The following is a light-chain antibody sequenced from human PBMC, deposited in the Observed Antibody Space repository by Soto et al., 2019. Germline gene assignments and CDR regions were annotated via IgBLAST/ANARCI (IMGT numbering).Light chain of an antibody. CDR1: SSDVGGYNY. Sequence: QSALTQPACVSGSPGQSITISCTGTSSDVGGYNYVSWYQQRPGKAPKLMIYGVSNRPSGVSSRFSGSKSGNTASLTISALQAEDEADYYCSPYTSSPTGVFGGGTKVTVL. CDR2: GVS. J-gene: IGLJ3*02. V-gene: IGLV2-14*01. CDR3: SPYTSSPTGV.